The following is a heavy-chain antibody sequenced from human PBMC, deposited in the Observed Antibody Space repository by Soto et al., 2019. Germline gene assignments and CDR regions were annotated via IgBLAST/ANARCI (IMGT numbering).Heavy chain of an antibody. V-gene: IGHV2-5*01. CDR1: GFSLSTSGVG. CDR2: IYWNDDK. J-gene: IGHJ1*01. Sequence: GSGPTLVNPTQTLTLTCTFSGFSLSTSGVGVGWIRQPPGKALEWLALIYWNDDKRYSPSLKSRLTITKDTSKNQVVLTMTNMDPVDTATYYCAHRVPIVNNYDILTGYAALGEYFQHWGQGTLVTVSS. CDR3: AHRVPIVNNYDILTGYAALGEYFQH. D-gene: IGHD3-9*01.